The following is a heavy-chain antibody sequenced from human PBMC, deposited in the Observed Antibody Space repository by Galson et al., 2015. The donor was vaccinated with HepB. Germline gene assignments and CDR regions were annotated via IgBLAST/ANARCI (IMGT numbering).Heavy chain of an antibody. CDR2: IYYSGST. CDR3: ARGGKGYGDSYAFDI. J-gene: IGHJ3*02. D-gene: IGHD4-17*01. Sequence: TLSLTCAVSGGSISSGGYSWSWIRQPPGKGLEWIGYIYYSGSTYYNPSLKSRVTISVDTSKNQFSLKLSSVTAADTAVYYCARGGKGYGDSYAFDIWGQGTMVTVSS. CDR1: GGSISSGGYS. V-gene: IGHV4-30-4*07.